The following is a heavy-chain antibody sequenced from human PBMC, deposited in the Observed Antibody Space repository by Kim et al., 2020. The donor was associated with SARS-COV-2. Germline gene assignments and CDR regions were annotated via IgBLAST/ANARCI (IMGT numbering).Heavy chain of an antibody. CDR3: ASTKVERRSFES. V-gene: IGHV3-23*01. Sequence: GGSLRLSCAASGFTFSTYAMTWVRQAPGKGLDWVSTLSGSGSVIFYADSVKGRFTISRDNSKNTLYLQMDSLRAEDTATYYCASTKVERRSFESWGQGTQVTVSS. D-gene: IGHD1-1*01. J-gene: IGHJ4*02. CDR2: LSGSGSVI. CDR1: GFTFSTYA.